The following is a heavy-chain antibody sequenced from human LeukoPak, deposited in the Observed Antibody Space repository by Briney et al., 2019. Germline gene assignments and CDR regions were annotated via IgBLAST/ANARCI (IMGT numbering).Heavy chain of an antibody. V-gene: IGHV1-2*02. J-gene: IGHJ5*02. CDR3: ARGGIYYDSSGYYYR. CDR2: INPNSGGT. CDR1: GYTFTSYY. D-gene: IGHD3-22*01. Sequence: ASVKVSCKASGYTFTSYYMHWVRQAPGQGLEWMGWINPNSGGTNYAQKFQGRVAMTRDTSISTAYMELSRLRSDDTAVYYCARGGIYYDSSGYYYRWGQGTLVTVSS.